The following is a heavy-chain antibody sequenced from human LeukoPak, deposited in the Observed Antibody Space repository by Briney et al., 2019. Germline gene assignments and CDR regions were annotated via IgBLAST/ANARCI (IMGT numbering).Heavy chain of an antibody. D-gene: IGHD3-10*01. CDR3: ATHRAGDRQLIITYNWFDL. CDR1: GGSISSGDYY. Sequence: PSETLSLTCTVSGGSISSGDYYWSWIRQPPGKGLEWIGSIFYSGSTYYNPSLKSRVTISVDTSENQFSLKLSSVTAADTAVYYCATHRAGDRQLIITYNWFDLWGQGTLVTVSS. V-gene: IGHV4-39*01. J-gene: IGHJ5*02. CDR2: IFYSGST.